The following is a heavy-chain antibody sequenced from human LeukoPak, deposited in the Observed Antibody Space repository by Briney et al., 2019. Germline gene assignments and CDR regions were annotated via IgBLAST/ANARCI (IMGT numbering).Heavy chain of an antibody. J-gene: IGHJ6*03. CDR3: ARDGSTGYSSGWTAYYHYYYMDV. V-gene: IGHV1-46*01. Sequence: GASVKVSCKASGYTFTSYYMHWVRQAPGQGLEWMGIINPSGGSTSYAQKFQGRVTMTRDMSTSTVYMELSSLRSEDTAVYYCARDGSTGYSSGWTAYYHYYYMDVWGKGTTVTVSS. CDR2: INPSGGST. D-gene: IGHD6-19*01. CDR1: GYTFTSYY.